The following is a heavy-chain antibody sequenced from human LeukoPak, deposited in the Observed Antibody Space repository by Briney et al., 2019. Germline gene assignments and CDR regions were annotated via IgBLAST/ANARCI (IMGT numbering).Heavy chain of an antibody. D-gene: IGHD3-22*01. CDR2: IYYSGST. CDR3: ARVTGYMIEDYFDY. V-gene: IGHV4-59*01. J-gene: IGHJ4*02. CDR1: GGSIRGYY. Sequence: SETLSLTCTVSGGSIRGYYWSWIRQPPGKGLEWIGYIYYSGSTNYNPSLKSRVTISVDTSKNQFSLRLSSVTAADTAVYYCARVTGYMIEDYFDYWGQGTLVTVSS.